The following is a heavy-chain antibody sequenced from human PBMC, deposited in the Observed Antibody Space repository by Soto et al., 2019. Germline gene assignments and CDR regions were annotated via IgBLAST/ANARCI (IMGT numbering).Heavy chain of an antibody. Sequence: GGSLRLSCAASGFTFRSYAMSWVRQAPGKGLEWVAAISAGGGSTYYAGSVKGRFTISRDNSRNMVDLQVISLRVEDTAIYYCAKGYSGVWHQLHDYWGQGTLVTVSS. D-gene: IGHD6-25*01. CDR1: GFTFRSYA. CDR2: ISAGGGST. V-gene: IGHV3-23*01. J-gene: IGHJ4*02. CDR3: AKGYSGVWHQLHDY.